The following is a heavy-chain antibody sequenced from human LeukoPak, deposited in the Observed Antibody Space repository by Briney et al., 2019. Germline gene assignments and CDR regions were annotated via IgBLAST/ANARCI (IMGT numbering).Heavy chain of an antibody. Sequence: GRSLRLSCAASGFTFSSYSMNWVRQAPGKGLEWVSSISSSSSYIYYADSVKGRFTISRDNAKNSLYLQMNSLRAEDTAVYYCASPGSQGDAFDIWGQGTMVTVSS. CDR1: GFTFSSYS. CDR3: ASPGSQGDAFDI. V-gene: IGHV3-21*01. CDR2: ISSSSSYI. J-gene: IGHJ3*02.